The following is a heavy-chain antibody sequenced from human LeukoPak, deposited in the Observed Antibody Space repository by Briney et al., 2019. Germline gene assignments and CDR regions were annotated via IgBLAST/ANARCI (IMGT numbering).Heavy chain of an antibody. CDR1: GFRFSNYW. V-gene: IGHV3-7*01. Sequence: GGSLRLSCAASGFRFSNYWMGWVRQAPGKGPACVANIKTDGSETYYADSVKGRFTISRDNAKNSLSLQMTSLRADDTAIYYCVRGQTSLDNWFDPWGQGTLVIVSS. J-gene: IGHJ5*02. CDR3: VRGQTSLDNWFDP. CDR2: IKTDGSET.